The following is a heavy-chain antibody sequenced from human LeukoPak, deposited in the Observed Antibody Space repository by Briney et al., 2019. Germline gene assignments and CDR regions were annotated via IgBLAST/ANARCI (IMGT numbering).Heavy chain of an antibody. Sequence: SETLSLTCTVSGGSISSSNYYWGWIRQPPGKGLEWIGSIYYSGSTYYNPSLKSRVTMSVDTSKNQFSLKLNSVTAADTTVYYCARLYYYGSGSYGMDVWGQGTTVTVSS. CDR3: ARLYYYGSGSYGMDV. V-gene: IGHV4-39*07. CDR1: GGSISSSNYY. CDR2: IYYSGST. D-gene: IGHD3-10*01. J-gene: IGHJ6*02.